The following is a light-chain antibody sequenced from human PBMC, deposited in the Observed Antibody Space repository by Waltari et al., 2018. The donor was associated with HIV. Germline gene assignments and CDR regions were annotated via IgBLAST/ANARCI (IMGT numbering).Light chain of an antibody. V-gene: IGLV2-11*01. Sequence: QSALTQPRSVSGSPRQSVTIPCTGTSSDVGAYNYVPWYQPHPGKAPQPLIFAVTRLPSGLPDRFSCSKSGNTASLTISGLQAEDEADYYCCSYAGNYTGVFGGGTKLTVL. CDR3: CSYAGNYTGV. CDR1: SSDVGAYNY. CDR2: AVT. J-gene: IGLJ3*02.